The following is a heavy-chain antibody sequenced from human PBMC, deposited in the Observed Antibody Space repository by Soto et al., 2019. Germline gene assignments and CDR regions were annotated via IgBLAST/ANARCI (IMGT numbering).Heavy chain of an antibody. Sequence: GGSLRLSCAASGFTFSSYGMHWVRQAPGKGLEWVAVIWYDGSNKYYADSVKGRFTISRDNSKNTLYLQMNSLRAEDTAVYYCARETYYDFWSGPDYWGQGTLVTVSS. D-gene: IGHD3-3*01. J-gene: IGHJ4*02. V-gene: IGHV3-33*01. CDR3: ARETYYDFWSGPDY. CDR1: GFTFSSYG. CDR2: IWYDGSNK.